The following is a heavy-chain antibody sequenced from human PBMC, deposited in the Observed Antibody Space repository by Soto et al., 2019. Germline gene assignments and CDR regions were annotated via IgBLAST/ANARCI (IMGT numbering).Heavy chain of an antibody. J-gene: IGHJ6*02. CDR3: ARVHSRVLWFGESYYYYYGMDV. D-gene: IGHD3-10*01. CDR2: IYTSGST. Sequence: QVQLQESGPGLVKPSETLSLTCTVSGGSISSYYWSWIRQPAGKGLEWIGRIYTSGSTNYNPSLKSRVTMSVDTSKNQFSLKLSPVTAADTAVYYCARVHSRVLWFGESYYYYYGMDVWGQGTTVTVSS. CDR1: GGSISSYY. V-gene: IGHV4-4*07.